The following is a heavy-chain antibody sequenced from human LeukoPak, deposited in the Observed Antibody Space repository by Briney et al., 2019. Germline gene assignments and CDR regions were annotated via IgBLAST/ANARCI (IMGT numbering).Heavy chain of an antibody. V-gene: IGHV4-34*01. J-gene: IGHJ5*02. CDR2: INHSGST. D-gene: IGHD6-19*01. CDR1: GGSFSGYY. Sequence: SETLSLTCAVYGGSFSGYYWSWIRQPPGKGLEWIGEINHSGSTNYNPSLKSRVTISVDTSKNQFSLKLSSVTAADTAVYYCARVPSSGAVDWFDPWGQGTLVTVSS. CDR3: ARVPSSGAVDWFDP.